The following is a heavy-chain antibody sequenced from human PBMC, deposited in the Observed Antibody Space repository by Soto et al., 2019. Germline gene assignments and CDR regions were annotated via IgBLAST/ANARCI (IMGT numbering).Heavy chain of an antibody. D-gene: IGHD3-16*01. CDR3: ANSRGGTFLGYHGMDI. V-gene: IGHV1-69*01. Sequence: QVQLVQSGPEVKKTGTSVKVSGKASGGTFSSRAISWVRQAPGQGLEWMGGIIPVFGRVNYAEKFQDRVTITADESTGTVYMELSSLISEDTALYYCANSRGGTFLGYHGMDIWGQGTTVSVSS. CDR2: IIPVFGRV. J-gene: IGHJ6*02. CDR1: GGTFSSRA.